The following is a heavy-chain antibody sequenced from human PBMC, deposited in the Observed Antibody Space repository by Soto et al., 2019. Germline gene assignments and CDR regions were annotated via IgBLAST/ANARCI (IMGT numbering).Heavy chain of an antibody. V-gene: IGHV3-48*02. D-gene: IGHD6-19*01. CDR2: ISRSSSTI. J-gene: IGHJ4*01. CDR1: GLTCGNYN. Sequence: GGSMRLSCAASGLTCGNYNRHWIRQATGKGLEWVTYISRSSSTIYYADSVKGQFTISRDNAKNSLYLQMNSLRDEDTAIYYCARDQQPDSGLYFYLDSWGNGPLVTV. CDR3: ARDQQPDSGLYFYLDS.